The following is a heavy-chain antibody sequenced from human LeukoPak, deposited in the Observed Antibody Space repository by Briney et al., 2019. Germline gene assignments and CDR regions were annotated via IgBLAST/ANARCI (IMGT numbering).Heavy chain of an antibody. V-gene: IGHV4-39*07. CDR3: ARDHNESGGGVDY. D-gene: IGHD2-8*01. CDR1: GGSISSSSYY. Sequence: SETLSLTCTVSGGSISSSSYYWGWIRQPPGKGLEWIGSIYHSGSTYYNPSLKSRVTISVDTSKNQFSLKLSSVTAADTAVYYCARDHNESGGGVDYWGQGTLVTVSS. CDR2: IYHSGST. J-gene: IGHJ4*02.